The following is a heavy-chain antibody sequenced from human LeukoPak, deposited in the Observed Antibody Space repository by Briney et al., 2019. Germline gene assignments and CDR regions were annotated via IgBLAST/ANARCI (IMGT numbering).Heavy chain of an antibody. CDR3: AKDGGLWVSAHWGDS. V-gene: IGHV3-23*01. CDR1: GFTFSNYW. CDR2: ITTSDGNT. D-gene: IGHD7-27*01. J-gene: IGHJ4*02. Sequence: GGSLRLSCAASGFTFSNYWMTWVRQAPGKGLEWVSTITTSDGNTFYADSVKGRFTVSRDNSKNTLYLQMNSLRAEDTAVYYCAKDGGLWVSAHWGDSWGRGTLVTVSS.